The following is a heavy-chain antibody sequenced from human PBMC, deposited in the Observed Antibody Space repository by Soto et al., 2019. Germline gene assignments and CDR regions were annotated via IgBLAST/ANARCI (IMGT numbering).Heavy chain of an antibody. CDR3: AGERYYYDSSGSFMDV. J-gene: IGHJ6*02. V-gene: IGHV4-4*07. CDR1: GDSISSYF. Sequence: SETLSLTCTVFGDSISSYFWSWIRQPAGKGLEWIGRIYGSGTTTYNPSLKSRVTISLDTSKNQFSLNLSSVTAADTVVYYCAGERYYYDSSGSFMDVWGQGTTVTVSS. CDR2: IYGSGTT. D-gene: IGHD3-22*01.